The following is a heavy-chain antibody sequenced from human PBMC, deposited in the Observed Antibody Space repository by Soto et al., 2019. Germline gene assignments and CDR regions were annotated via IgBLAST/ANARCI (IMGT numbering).Heavy chain of an antibody. D-gene: IGHD2-21*02. Sequence: QVQLVESGGGVGQPGRSLRLSCAAAGFTFSSYGMHWVRQAPGKGLEWVTVIWYDGSNKYYAASVKGRFTISRDNSKNTLYLQMNSLRAEDTAVYYCARDGAVVVTAPSFDYSGQGTLITVAS. CDR2: IWYDGSNK. J-gene: IGHJ4*02. CDR1: GFTFSSYG. CDR3: ARDGAVVVTAPSFDY. V-gene: IGHV3-33*01.